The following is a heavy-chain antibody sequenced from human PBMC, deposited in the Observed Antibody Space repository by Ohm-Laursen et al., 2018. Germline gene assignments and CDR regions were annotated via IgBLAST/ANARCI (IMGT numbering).Heavy chain of an antibody. D-gene: IGHD2-15*01. J-gene: IGHJ4*02. Sequence: SSLRLSCAASGFTFDDYGMHWVRQAPGKGLEWVSGISWNGGSLAYAASVKGRFTISRDNAKNTLYLQMNSLRAEDTAVYYCARDLESTLSADYWGQGTLVTVSS. V-gene: IGHV3-9*01. CDR1: GFTFDDYG. CDR2: ISWNGGSL. CDR3: ARDLESTLSADY.